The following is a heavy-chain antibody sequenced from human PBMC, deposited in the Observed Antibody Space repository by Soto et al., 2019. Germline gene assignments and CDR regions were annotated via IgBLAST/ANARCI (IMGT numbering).Heavy chain of an antibody. Sequence: EVQLVESGGGLVQPGGSLRLSCAASGFTFSSYTMNWVRQAPGKGLEWISHITHSSSAIYYADSVRGRFTVSRDNAKNSLYLQLNSLRAEDTAVYYCAASSLVSRQYFDLWGRGTLVTVSS. CDR2: ITHSSSAI. CDR1: GFTFSSYT. V-gene: IGHV3-48*01. D-gene: IGHD2-2*01. J-gene: IGHJ2*01. CDR3: AASSLVSRQYFDL.